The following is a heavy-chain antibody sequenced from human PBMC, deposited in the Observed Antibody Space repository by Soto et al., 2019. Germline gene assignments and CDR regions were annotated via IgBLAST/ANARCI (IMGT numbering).Heavy chain of an antibody. D-gene: IGHD1-1*01. V-gene: IGHV3-21*01. CDR2: ISSSSSYI. CDR1: GFTFSSYS. Sequence: GGSLRLSCAASGFTFSSYSMDWVRQAPGEGLEWVSSISSSSSYIYYADSVKGRFTISRDNAKNSLYLQMNSLRAEDTAVYYCARDVGKGTEFDYWGQGTLVTVSS. J-gene: IGHJ4*02. CDR3: ARDVGKGTEFDY.